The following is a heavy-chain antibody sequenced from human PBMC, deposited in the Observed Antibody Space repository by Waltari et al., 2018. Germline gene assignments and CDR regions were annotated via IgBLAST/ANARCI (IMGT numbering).Heavy chain of an antibody. CDR1: GFTFSSYE. CDR2: ISSSGSST. CDR3: ARESGSSWSPLDY. V-gene: IGHV3-48*03. J-gene: IGHJ4*02. D-gene: IGHD6-13*01. Sequence: EVQLVESVGGLAQPGGALRLSCVASGFTFSSYEMNWVRQAPGKGLEWVSYISSSGSSTIYADAARGRFTISRDNAKNSLYLQMNSLRAEDTAVYFCARESGSSWSPLDYWGQGTLVTVSS.